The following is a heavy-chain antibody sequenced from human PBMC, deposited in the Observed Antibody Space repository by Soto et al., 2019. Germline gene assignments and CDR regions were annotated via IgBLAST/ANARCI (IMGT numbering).Heavy chain of an antibody. CDR1: GGSFSGYY. J-gene: IGHJ6*02. Sequence: SETLSLTCAVYGGSFSGYYWRWIRQPPGKGLEWIGEITHSGSTNYNPSLKSRVTISVDTSKNQFSLKLSSVTAADTAVYYCARGLRSPDSNYGHYYYYGMDVWGQGTTVTVSS. CDR3: ARGLRSPDSNYGHYYYYGMDV. V-gene: IGHV4-34*01. CDR2: ITHSGST. D-gene: IGHD4-4*01.